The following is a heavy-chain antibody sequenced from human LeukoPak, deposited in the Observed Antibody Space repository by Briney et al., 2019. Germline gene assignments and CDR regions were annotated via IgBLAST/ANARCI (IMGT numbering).Heavy chain of an antibody. V-gene: IGHV3-23*01. CDR1: GFTFSSYA. CDR2: ISGSGGST. CDR3: AKDPQDFYGSSGYRPERY. J-gene: IGHJ4*02. Sequence: GGSLRLSCAASGFTFSSYAMSWVRQAPGKGLEWVSAISGSGGSTYYADSVKGRFTISRDNSKNTVYLQMNSLRPEDTGVYYCAKDPQDFYGSSGYRPERYWGQGTLVTVST. D-gene: IGHD3-22*01.